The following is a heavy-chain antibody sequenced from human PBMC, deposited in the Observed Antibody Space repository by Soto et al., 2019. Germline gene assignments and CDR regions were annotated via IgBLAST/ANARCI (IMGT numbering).Heavy chain of an antibody. CDR1: GGSISSGDYY. J-gene: IGHJ5*02. D-gene: IGHD5-12*01. Sequence: SETLSLTCTVSGGSISSGDYYWSWIRQPPGKGLEWIGYIYYSGSTYYNPSLKSRVTISVDTSKNQFSLKLSSVTAADTAVYYCAREVGYSGYDIVPRFDPWGQGTLVTVSS. CDR2: IYYSGST. CDR3: AREVGYSGYDIVPRFDP. V-gene: IGHV4-30-4*01.